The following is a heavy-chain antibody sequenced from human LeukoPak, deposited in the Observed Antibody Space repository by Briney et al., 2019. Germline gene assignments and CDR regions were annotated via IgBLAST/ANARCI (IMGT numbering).Heavy chain of an antibody. J-gene: IGHJ6*02. CDR1: GFTFSSYW. CDR3: ARGTTYYDILTGYSYYYYGMDV. V-gene: IGHV3-7*01. Sequence: PRGSLRLSCAASGFTFSSYWMSWVRQAPGKGLEWVANIKQDGSEKYYVDSVKGRFTISRDNAKNSLYLQMNSLRAEDTAVYYCARGTTYYDILTGYSYYYYGMDVWGQGTTVTVSS. D-gene: IGHD3-9*01. CDR2: IKQDGSEK.